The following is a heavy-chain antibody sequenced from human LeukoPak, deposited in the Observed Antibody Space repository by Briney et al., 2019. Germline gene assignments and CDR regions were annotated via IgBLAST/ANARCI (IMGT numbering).Heavy chain of an antibody. CDR2: IYYSGST. CDR3: ARGELDVGDYYYFDY. CDR1: GGSISSGGYY. D-gene: IGHD4-17*01. V-gene: IGHV4-31*03. Sequence: PSQTLSLTCTVSGGSISSGGYYWRWIRQHPGKGLEWIVYIYYSGSTYYNPSLKSRVTISVDTSKNQFSLKLSSVTAADTAVYYCARGELDVGDYYYFDYWGQGTLVTVSS. J-gene: IGHJ4*02.